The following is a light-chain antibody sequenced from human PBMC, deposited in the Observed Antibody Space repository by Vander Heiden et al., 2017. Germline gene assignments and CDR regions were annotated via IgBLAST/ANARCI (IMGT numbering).Light chain of an antibody. Sequence: EIVLTQSPATLSFSPGERATLSCRVSQSVSSDLAWYQQKPGQAPRLLIYDASNRATGIPARFSGSGSGTDFTLTISSLEPEDFAVYYCQQRSNWPPITFGQGTRLEIK. V-gene: IGKV3-11*01. CDR2: DAS. J-gene: IGKJ5*01. CDR3: QQRSNWPPIT. CDR1: QSVSSD.